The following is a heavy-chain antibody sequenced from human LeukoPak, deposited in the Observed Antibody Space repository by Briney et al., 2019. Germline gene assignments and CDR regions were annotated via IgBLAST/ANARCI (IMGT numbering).Heavy chain of an antibody. CDR3: AKDKSIMITFGGVIAGEFDY. V-gene: IGHV3-21*01. J-gene: IGHJ4*02. CDR1: GFTFSSYS. CDR2: ISSSSSYI. D-gene: IGHD3-16*02. Sequence: GGSLRLSCAASGFTFSSYSMNWVRQAPGKGLEWVSSISSSSSYIYYADSLKGRFTISRDNAKNSLYLQMNSLRAEDTAVYYCAKDKSIMITFGGVIAGEFDYWGQGTLVTVSS.